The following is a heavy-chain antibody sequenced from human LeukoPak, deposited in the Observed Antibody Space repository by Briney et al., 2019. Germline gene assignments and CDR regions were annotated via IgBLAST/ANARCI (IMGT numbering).Heavy chain of an antibody. CDR3: ARDPGDTDWYNFDF. Sequence: PSETLSLTCTVSGGSLSGHFWSWFRRPPGKALENIGYIHSSGSTNYNPSYKSRVTVSLEMSKNQFSLSSSSVTAADTAVYYCARDPGDTDWYNFDFWGQGILVTVSS. V-gene: IGHV4-59*11. J-gene: IGHJ4*02. D-gene: IGHD3-9*01. CDR1: GGSLSGHF. CDR2: IHSSGST.